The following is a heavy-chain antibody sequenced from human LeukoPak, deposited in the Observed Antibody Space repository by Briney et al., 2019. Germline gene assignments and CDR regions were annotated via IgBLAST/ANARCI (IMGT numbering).Heavy chain of an antibody. CDR3: ARGAIFGVVTNYFDC. V-gene: IGHV5-51*01. D-gene: IGHD3-3*01. Sequence: GESLNISCQGSGYSFTSHWIGWVRQMPGKGLEWMGIIYPGDSDTIYSPSFQGQVTISADKSINTAYLQMSSLRAEDTAVYYCARGAIFGVVTNYFDCWGQGTLVTVSS. CDR1: GYSFTSHW. J-gene: IGHJ4*02. CDR2: IYPGDSDT.